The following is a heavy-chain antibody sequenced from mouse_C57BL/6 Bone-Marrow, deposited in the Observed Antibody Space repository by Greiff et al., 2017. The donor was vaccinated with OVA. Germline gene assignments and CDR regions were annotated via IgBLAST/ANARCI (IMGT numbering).Heavy chain of an antibody. V-gene: IGHV1-18*01. CDR3: ARWKLRGGAMDY. CDR2: INPNNGGT. CDR1: GYTFTDYN. Sequence: VHVKQSGPELVKPGASVKIPCKASGYTFTDYNMDWVKQSHGKSLEWIGDINPNNGGTIYNQKFKGKATLTVDKSSSTAYMELRSLTSEDTAVYYCARWKLRGGAMDYWGQGTSVTVSS. J-gene: IGHJ4*01. D-gene: IGHD2-1*01.